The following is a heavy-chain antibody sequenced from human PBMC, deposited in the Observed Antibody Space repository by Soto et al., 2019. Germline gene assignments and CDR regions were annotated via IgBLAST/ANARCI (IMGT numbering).Heavy chain of an antibody. CDR3: ARGPIYYFDY. CDR1: GFIFTSYT. CDR2: ISSSSTNI. V-gene: IGHV3-21*02. J-gene: IGHJ4*02. D-gene: IGHD3-3*02. Sequence: EVQLVESGGGLVKPGGSLRLSCAASGFIFTSYTINWVRRSPGKGLEWVSSISSSSTNIHYADSVKGRFTISRDNAKKSLYLQMNSLRAEDTAVYYCARGPIYYFDYWGQGTLVTVSS.